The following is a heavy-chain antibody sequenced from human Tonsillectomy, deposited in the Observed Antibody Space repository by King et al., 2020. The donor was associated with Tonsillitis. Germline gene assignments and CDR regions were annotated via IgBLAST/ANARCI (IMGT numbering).Heavy chain of an antibody. Sequence: VQLVESGGGLVKPGGSLRLSCAASGFTVSDYYMSWIRQAPGKGLEWVSYISTSGSTIYYADSVKGRFTISRDNAKNSLYLQMNSLRAEDTAVYYCARVEWELLLRTPTYYFDYWGQGTLVTVSS. CDR2: ISTSGSTI. CDR3: ARVEWELLLRTPTYYFDY. CDR1: GFTVSDYY. J-gene: IGHJ4*02. V-gene: IGHV3-11*01. D-gene: IGHD1-26*01.